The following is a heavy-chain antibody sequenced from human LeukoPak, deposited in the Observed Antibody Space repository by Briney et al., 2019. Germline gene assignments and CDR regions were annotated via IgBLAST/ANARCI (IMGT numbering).Heavy chain of an antibody. CDR1: GFTFSRHS. CDR3: ARCSGGSYYGDFDY. J-gene: IGHJ4*02. D-gene: IGHD2-15*01. V-gene: IGHV3-21*04. Sequence: PGGSLRLSCAASGFTFSRHSINWVRQAPGKGLEWVSSISSSSSYIYYADSVKGRFTISRDNAKNSLYLQMNSLRAEDTALYYCARCSGGSYYGDFDYWGQGTLVTVSS. CDR2: ISSSSSYI.